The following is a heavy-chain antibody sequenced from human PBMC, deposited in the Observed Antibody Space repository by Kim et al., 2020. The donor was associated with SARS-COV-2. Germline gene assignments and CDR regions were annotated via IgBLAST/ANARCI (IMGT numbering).Heavy chain of an antibody. V-gene: IGHV3-13*01. CDR1: GFTFSSYD. Sequence: GGSLRPSCTASGFTFSSYDMHWVRQATGKGLEWVSAIGTAGDTYYPGSVKGRFTISRENAKNSLYLQMNSLRAGDTAVYYCARGTSNYDYYYYMDVWGKG. CDR3: ARGTSNYDYYYYMDV. J-gene: IGHJ6*03. CDR2: IGTAGDT.